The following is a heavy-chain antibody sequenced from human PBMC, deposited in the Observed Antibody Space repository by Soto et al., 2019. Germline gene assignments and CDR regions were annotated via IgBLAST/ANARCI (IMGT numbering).Heavy chain of an antibody. J-gene: IGHJ4*02. CDR2: IYYSGST. Sequence: SETLSLTCTVSGGSVSSGSYYWSWIRQPPGKGLEWIGYIYYSGSTNYNPSLKSRVTISVDTSKNQFSLKLSSVTAADTAVYYCAFRIAVAGTIVDYWGQGTLVTVSS. D-gene: IGHD6-19*01. V-gene: IGHV4-61*01. CDR1: GGSVSSGSYY. CDR3: AFRIAVAGTIVDY.